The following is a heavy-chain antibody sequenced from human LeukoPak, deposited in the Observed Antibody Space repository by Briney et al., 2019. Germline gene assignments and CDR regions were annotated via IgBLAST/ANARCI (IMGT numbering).Heavy chain of an antibody. CDR1: GGSISSHY. CDR2: IYTSGST. D-gene: IGHD4-17*01. Sequence: SETLSLTCTVSGGSISSHYWSWIRQPAGKGLEWIGRIYTSGSTNYNPSLKSRVTISVDKSKNQFSLKLSSVTAADTAVYYCARDKSGGDYYYYYMDVWGKGTTVTVSS. CDR3: ARDKSGGDYYYYYMDV. V-gene: IGHV4-4*07. J-gene: IGHJ6*03.